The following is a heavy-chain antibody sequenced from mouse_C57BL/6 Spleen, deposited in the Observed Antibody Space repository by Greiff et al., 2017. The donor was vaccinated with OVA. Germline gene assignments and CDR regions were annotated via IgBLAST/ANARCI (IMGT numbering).Heavy chain of an antibody. D-gene: IGHD2-5*01. J-gene: IGHJ4*01. CDR2: IYPGSGST. CDR1: GYTFTSYW. Sequence: QVQLQQPGAELVKPGASVKMSCKASGYTFTSYWITWVKQRPGQGLEWIGDIYPGSGSTNYNEKFKSKATLTVDTSSSTAYMQLSSLTSEDSAVYYCARRYSNYGDYAMDYWGQGTSVTVSS. V-gene: IGHV1-55*01. CDR3: ARRYSNYGDYAMDY.